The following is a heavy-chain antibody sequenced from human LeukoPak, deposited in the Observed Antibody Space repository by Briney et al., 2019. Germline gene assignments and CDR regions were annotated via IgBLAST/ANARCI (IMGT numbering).Heavy chain of an antibody. J-gene: IGHJ5*02. D-gene: IGHD3-22*01. CDR1: GFTFSNDW. CDR3: ARLNYDSSGYYLNWFDP. V-gene: IGHV3-21*01. Sequence: GGSLRLSCAASGFTFSNDWMNWVRQAPGKGLEWVSSISSSSSYIYYADSVKGRFTISRDNAKNSLYLQMNSLRAEDTAVYYCARLNYDSSGYYLNWFDPWGQGTLVTVSS. CDR2: ISSSSSYI.